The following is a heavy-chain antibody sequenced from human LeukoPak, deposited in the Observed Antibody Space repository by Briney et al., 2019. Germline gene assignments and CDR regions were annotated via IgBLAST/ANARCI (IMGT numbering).Heavy chain of an antibody. CDR2: IYYSGST. D-gene: IGHD5-24*01. J-gene: IGHJ3*02. CDR1: GGSISSYY. V-gene: IGHV4-59*01. Sequence: PSETLSLTCTVSGGSISSYYWNWIRQPPGKGLELIGYIYYSGSTNYNPSLKSRVTISVDTSKNQFSLKLSSVTAADTAVYYCAGRLWRRDGYNLSAFDIWGQGTMVTVSS. CDR3: AGRLWRRDGYNLSAFDI.